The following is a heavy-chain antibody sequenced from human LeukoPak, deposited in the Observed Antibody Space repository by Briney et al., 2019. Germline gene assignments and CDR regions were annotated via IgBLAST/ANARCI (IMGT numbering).Heavy chain of an antibody. CDR3: ARDRIFDY. D-gene: IGHD2/OR15-2a*01. CDR1: GFTFSNYA. V-gene: IGHV3-30-3*01. CDR2: LSYDGSNA. Sequence: GGSLRLSCAASGFTFSNYAMHWVRQAPGKGLEWVAFLSYDGSNAYHADSVKGRFTISRDNSKNTLYLQMNSLRAEDTAVYYCARDRIFDYWGQGTLVTVSS. J-gene: IGHJ4*02.